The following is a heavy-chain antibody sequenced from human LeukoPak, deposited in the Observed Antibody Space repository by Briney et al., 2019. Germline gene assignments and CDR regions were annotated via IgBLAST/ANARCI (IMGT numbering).Heavy chain of an antibody. CDR1: RGTFSSYA. D-gene: IGHD2-8*01. Sequence: SVKVSCKAFRGTFSSYAISWVRQAPGQGLEWMGRIIPIFGTANYAQKFQGRVTITTDESTSTAYMELSSLRSEDTAVYYCASTDCTNGVCYTCDYWGQGTLVTVSS. V-gene: IGHV1-69*05. J-gene: IGHJ4*02. CDR3: ASTDCTNGVCYTCDY. CDR2: IIPIFGTA.